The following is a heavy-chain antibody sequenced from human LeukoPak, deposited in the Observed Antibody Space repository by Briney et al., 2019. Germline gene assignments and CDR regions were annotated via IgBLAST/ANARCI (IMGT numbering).Heavy chain of an antibody. CDR3: AKDQGPRVSSWYPH. D-gene: IGHD6-13*01. CDR2: ISWNSGSI. Sequence: QPGRSLRLSCAASGFTFDDYAMHWVRQAPGKGLEWVSGISWNSGSIGYADSVKGRFTISRDNAKNSLYLQMNSLRAEDTALYYCAKDQGPRVSSWYPHWGQGTLVTVSS. CDR1: GFTFDDYA. J-gene: IGHJ4*02. V-gene: IGHV3-9*01.